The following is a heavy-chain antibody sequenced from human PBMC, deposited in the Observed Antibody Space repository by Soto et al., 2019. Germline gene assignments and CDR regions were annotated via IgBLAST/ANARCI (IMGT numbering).Heavy chain of an antibody. CDR1: GYTFTSYY. V-gene: IGHV1-46*01. D-gene: IGHD3-3*01. CDR2: INPSGGTT. J-gene: IGHJ6*02. Sequence: ASVKVSCKASGYTFTSYYMHWVRQAPGQGLEWMGIINPSGGTTTYAQKFQARVTMTRDTSTSTVYMELSSLRSEDTDVYYCARTEPYDFWSGYFRPLLDYSYYGMDVWGQGTTVTVSS. CDR3: ARTEPYDFWSGYFRPLLDYSYYGMDV.